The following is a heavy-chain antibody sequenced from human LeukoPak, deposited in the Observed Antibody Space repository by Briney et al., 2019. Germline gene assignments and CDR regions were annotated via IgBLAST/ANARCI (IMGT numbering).Heavy chain of an antibody. Sequence: PSETLSLTCTVSGGSISSYYWSWIRQPPGKGLEWIGYIYTSGSTNYNPSLKSRVTISVDTSRNQFSLKLSSVTAADTAVYYCARRVGNRSWSFDLWGRGTLVTVSS. CDR2: IYTSGST. CDR1: GGSISSYY. J-gene: IGHJ2*01. V-gene: IGHV4-4*09. CDR3: ARRVGNRSWSFDL. D-gene: IGHD1-26*01.